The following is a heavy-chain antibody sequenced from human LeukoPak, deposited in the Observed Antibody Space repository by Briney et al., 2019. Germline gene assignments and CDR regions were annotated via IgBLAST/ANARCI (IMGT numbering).Heavy chain of an antibody. CDR1: GYTFTDYY. V-gene: IGHV1-2*02. Sequence: ASVKVSCKASGYTFTDYYIHWVRQAPGQGLELMGWTNPNSGGTAYAQKFQGRITMTRDTSINTVYMELSRLTSDDSAVYCCARSMSPYYSDYWGQGTLVTVSS. CDR2: TNPNSGGT. CDR3: ARSMSPYYSDY. J-gene: IGHJ4*02.